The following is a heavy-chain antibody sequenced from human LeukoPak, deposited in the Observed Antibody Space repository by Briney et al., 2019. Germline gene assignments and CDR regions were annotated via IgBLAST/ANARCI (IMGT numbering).Heavy chain of an antibody. V-gene: IGHV4-4*02. J-gene: IGHJ4*02. D-gene: IGHD1-7*01. Sequence: SGTLSLTCAVSGGSISSSNWWSWVRQPPGKGLKWIGEIYHSGSTNYNPSLKSRVTMSVDTSKNQFSLKLSSVTAADTAVYYCASRKYNWNYDYWGQGTLVTVSS. CDR2: IYHSGST. CDR1: GGSISSSNW. CDR3: ASRKYNWNYDY.